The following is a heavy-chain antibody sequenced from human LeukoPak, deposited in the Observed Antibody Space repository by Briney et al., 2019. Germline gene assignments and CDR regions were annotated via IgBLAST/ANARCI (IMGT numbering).Heavy chain of an antibody. CDR3: ARVKVVVVAATTRDYYYGMDV. CDR2: INPNSGGT. Sequence: ASVKVSCKASGYTFTGYYMHWVRQAPGQGLEWMGWINPNSGGTNYAQKFQGRVTMARDTSISTAYMELSRLRSDDTAVYYCARVKVVVVAATTRDYYYGMDVWGQGTTVTVSS. CDR1: GYTFTGYY. V-gene: IGHV1-2*02. D-gene: IGHD2-15*01. J-gene: IGHJ6*02.